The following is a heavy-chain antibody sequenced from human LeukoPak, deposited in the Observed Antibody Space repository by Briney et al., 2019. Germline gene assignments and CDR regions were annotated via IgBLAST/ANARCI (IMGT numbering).Heavy chain of an antibody. CDR1: GFTFSNAW. D-gene: IGHD3-22*01. J-gene: IGHJ6*02. CDR2: IKSKTDGGTT. Sequence: GGSLRLSCAASGFTFSNAWMSWVRQAPGKGLEWVGRIKSKTDGGTTDYAAPVKGRFTISRDDSKNTLYLQMNSLKTEDTAVYYCTGSGYYPDYYYYGMDVWGQGTTVTVSS. V-gene: IGHV3-15*01. CDR3: TGSGYYPDYYYYGMDV.